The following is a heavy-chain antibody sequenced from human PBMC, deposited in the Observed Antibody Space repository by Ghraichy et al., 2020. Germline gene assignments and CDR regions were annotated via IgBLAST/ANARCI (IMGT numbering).Heavy chain of an antibody. CDR1: GFTFSSYS. D-gene: IGHD4-17*01. V-gene: IGHV3-48*02. J-gene: IGHJ2*01. CDR3: ARDIGNGDYVKWYFDL. CDR2: IITRSTTI. Sequence: GGSLRLSCAASGFTFSSYSMNWVRQAPGKGLEWVSYIITRSTTIYYADSVKGRFTISRDNAKNSLYLQMNSLRDEDTSVFYCARDIGNGDYVKWYFDLWGRGTLVTVSS.